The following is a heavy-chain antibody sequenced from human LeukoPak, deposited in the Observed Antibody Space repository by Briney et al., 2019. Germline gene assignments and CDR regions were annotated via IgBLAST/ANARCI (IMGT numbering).Heavy chain of an antibody. D-gene: IGHD2-21*02. Sequence: PSETLSLTCTVSGYSLSSVYYWGWIRQPPGKGLEWIGSIYHSGSTYYNPSLKSRVTISVDTSKNQFSLKLSSVTAADTAVYYCATSIAYCGGDCYPTYWYFDLWGRGTLVTVSS. CDR2: IYHSGST. CDR3: ATSIAYCGGDCYPTYWYFDL. V-gene: IGHV4-38-2*02. CDR1: GYSLSSVYY. J-gene: IGHJ2*01.